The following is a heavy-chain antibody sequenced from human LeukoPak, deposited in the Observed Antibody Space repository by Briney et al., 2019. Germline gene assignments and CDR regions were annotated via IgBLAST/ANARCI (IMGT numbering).Heavy chain of an antibody. D-gene: IGHD3-10*01. Sequence: SETLSLTCTVSGGSISSYYWSWIRQPPGKGLEWIGYIYYSGRTKYNPSLKSRVTISVDTSKNQFSLKLSSVTAADTAVYYCASVLGGSFDYWGQGTLVTVSS. CDR2: IYYSGRT. J-gene: IGHJ4*02. CDR3: ASVLGGSFDY. CDR1: GGSISSYY. V-gene: IGHV4-59*01.